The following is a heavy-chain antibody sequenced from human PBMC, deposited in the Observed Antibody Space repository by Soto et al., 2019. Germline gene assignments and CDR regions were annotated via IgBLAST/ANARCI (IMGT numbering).Heavy chain of an antibody. CDR1: GGSISGYY. CDR3: ARDHGYYDFWSGYLTGPLYYYYGMDV. Sequence: ETLSLTCTVSGGSISGYYWSWRGQPPGRGLEWIGYIYYSGSTNYNPSLKSRVTISVDTSKNQFSLKLSSVTAADRAVYYCARDHGYYDFWSGYLTGPLYYYYGMDVWGQGTTVTVSS. J-gene: IGHJ6*02. D-gene: IGHD3-3*01. CDR2: IYYSGST. V-gene: IGHV4-59*01.